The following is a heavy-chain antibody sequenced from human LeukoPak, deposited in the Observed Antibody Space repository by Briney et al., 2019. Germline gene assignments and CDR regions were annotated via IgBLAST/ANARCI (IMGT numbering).Heavy chain of an antibody. CDR2: MNPNSGNT. J-gene: IGHJ5*02. CDR3: ARAITNPNIAVAGTSKKVNWFDP. CDR1: GYTFTSYD. Sequence: GASVKVSCKASGYTFTSYDINWVRQVTGQGLEWMGWMNPNSGNTGYAQKFQGRVTMTRNTSISTAYMELSSLRSEDTAVYYCARAITNPNIAVAGTSKKVNWFDPWGQGTLVTVSS. D-gene: IGHD6-19*01. V-gene: IGHV1-8*01.